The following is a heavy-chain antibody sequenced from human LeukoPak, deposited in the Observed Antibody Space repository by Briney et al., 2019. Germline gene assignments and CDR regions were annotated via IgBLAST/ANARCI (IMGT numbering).Heavy chain of an antibody. Sequence: TGGSLRLSCAASGVTFDDYARRWVRQAPGKGLEWVSGISWNSGSIGYADSVKGRFTISRDNAKNSLYLQMNSLRAEDTALYYCAKETIAVARGYFDYWGQGTLVTVSS. CDR2: ISWNSGSI. V-gene: IGHV3-9*01. J-gene: IGHJ4*02. CDR3: AKETIAVARGYFDY. D-gene: IGHD6-19*01. CDR1: GVTFDDYA.